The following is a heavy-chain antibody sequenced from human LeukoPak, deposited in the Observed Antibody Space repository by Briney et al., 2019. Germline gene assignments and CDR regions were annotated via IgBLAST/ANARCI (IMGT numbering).Heavy chain of an antibody. J-gene: IGHJ4*02. D-gene: IGHD1-26*01. CDR3: ARVGVEWELPDY. CDR2: IIPIFGTA. Sequence: SVKVSCKASGGTFSSYAISWVRQAPGQGLEWMGRIIPIFGTANYAQKFQGRVAITTDESTSTAYMELSSLRSEDTAVYYCARVGVEWELPDYWGQGTLVTVSS. V-gene: IGHV1-69*05. CDR1: GGTFSSYA.